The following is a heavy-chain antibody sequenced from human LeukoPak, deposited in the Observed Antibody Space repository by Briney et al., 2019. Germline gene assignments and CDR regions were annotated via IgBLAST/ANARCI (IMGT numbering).Heavy chain of an antibody. V-gene: IGHV4-59*08. Sequence: SETLSLTCTVSGGSISSYYWSWIRQPPGKGLEWIGYIYYSGSTNYNPSLKSRVTISVDTSKNQFSLKLSSVTAADTAVYYCARVPDLDYYDSSGYFFFDIWGQGTMVTVSS. CDR1: GGSISSYY. CDR3: ARVPDLDYYDSSGYFFFDI. J-gene: IGHJ3*02. CDR2: IYYSGST. D-gene: IGHD3-22*01.